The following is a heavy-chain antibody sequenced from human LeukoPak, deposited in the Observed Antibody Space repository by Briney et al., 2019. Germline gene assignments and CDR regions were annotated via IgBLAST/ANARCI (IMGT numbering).Heavy chain of an antibody. D-gene: IGHD3-22*01. CDR2: INWNCGST. J-gene: IGHJ4*02. CDR1: GFTFDDYG. V-gene: IGHV3-20*04. Sequence: GGSLRLSCAASGFTFDDYGMSWVRQAPGKGLEWVSGINWNCGSTGYADSVKGRFTISRDNAKNSLYLQMNSLRAEDTALYYCARDWGYYYDSSGYYRRAPFDYWGQGTLVTVSS. CDR3: ARDWGYYYDSSGYYRRAPFDY.